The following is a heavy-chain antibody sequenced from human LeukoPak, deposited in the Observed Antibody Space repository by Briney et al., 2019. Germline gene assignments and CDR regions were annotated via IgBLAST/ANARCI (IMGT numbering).Heavy chain of an antibody. J-gene: IGHJ6*02. CDR3: ARAPTYGDYPGYYYGMDV. CDR2: IRYDGSDK. V-gene: IGHV3-30*02. CDR1: GFTFSNCG. D-gene: IGHD4-17*01. Sequence: GGSLRLSCAASGFTFSNCGMNWVRQTPGKGLEWVAFIRYDGSDKYYADSVKGGFTISRDNSKNTLYLQMNSLRAEDTAVYYCARAPTYGDYPGYYYGMDVWGQGTTVTVSS.